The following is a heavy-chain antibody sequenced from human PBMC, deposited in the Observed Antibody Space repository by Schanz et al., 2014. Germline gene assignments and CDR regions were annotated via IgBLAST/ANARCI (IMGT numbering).Heavy chain of an antibody. CDR3: ARGGPAYYFDD. CDR2: ISSGGTTT. J-gene: IGHJ4*02. Sequence: VQLVQSGGGLVQPGGSLRLSCAASGFIFSDYYMAWIRQAPGKGPEYVSYISSGGTTTYHSDSVKGRFTISRDSAENSLYLQMNSLRAEDTAVYYCARGGPAYYFDDGGQGTLVTVSS. CDR1: GFIFSDYY. V-gene: IGHV3-11*04.